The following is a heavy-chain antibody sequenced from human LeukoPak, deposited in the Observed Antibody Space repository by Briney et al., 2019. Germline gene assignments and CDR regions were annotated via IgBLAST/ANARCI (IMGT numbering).Heavy chain of an antibody. D-gene: IGHD4-17*01. CDR2: IYYSGST. V-gene: IGHV4-59*01. CDR3: AGATVRWWFDP. Sequence: SETLSLTCTVSGGSISSYYWSWVRQPPGKGVEWVGYIYYSGSTNYNPSLKSRVTISVDTSKNQFSLKLSSVTAADTAVYYCAGATVRWWFDPWGQGTLVTVSS. CDR1: GGSISSYY. J-gene: IGHJ5*02.